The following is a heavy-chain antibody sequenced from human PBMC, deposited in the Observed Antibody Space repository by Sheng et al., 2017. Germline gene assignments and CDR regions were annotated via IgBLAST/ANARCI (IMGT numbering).Heavy chain of an antibody. CDR3: ARDGPRGLDV. CDR2: IDQHGSEK. J-gene: IGHJ6*02. D-gene: IGHD3-10*01. V-gene: IGHV3-7*01. CDR1: GFTFSDYA. Sequence: IQLVESGGGVVQPGKSLRLSCAASGFTFSDYAMQWIRQAPGKGLEWVANIDQHGSEKYYVGSVEGRFSISRDNAKNSVYLEVSRLRVEDTAVYYCARDGPRGLDVWGQGTTVTVSS.